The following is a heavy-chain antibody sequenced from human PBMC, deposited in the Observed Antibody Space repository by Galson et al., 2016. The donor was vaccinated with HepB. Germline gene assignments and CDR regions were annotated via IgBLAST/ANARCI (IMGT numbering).Heavy chain of an antibody. Sequence: SLRLSCAISGFTFNDYDMHWVRQGTGESLEWVANMRPAGDKYYPGSVKGRFTVSRESAKNSFYLQMDSLRAGDSGVYYCASGPYWNHAYWGQGTLVTVSS. D-gene: IGHD1-1*01. J-gene: IGHJ4*02. CDR3: ASGPYWNHAY. CDR1: GFTFNDYD. V-gene: IGHV3-13*01. CDR2: MRPAGDK.